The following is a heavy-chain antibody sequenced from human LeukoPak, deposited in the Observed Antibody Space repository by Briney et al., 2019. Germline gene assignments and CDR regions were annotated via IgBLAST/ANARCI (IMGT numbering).Heavy chain of an antibody. Sequence: GASVKVSCKASGGTFSSYAISWVRQAPGQGLEWMGGIIPIFGTANYAQKFQGRVTITADESTSTAYMELSSLRSEDTAVYYCARGTGYCSSTSCPPGDYWGQGTLVTVSS. CDR3: ARGTGYCSSTSCPPGDY. J-gene: IGHJ4*02. CDR1: GGTFSSYA. D-gene: IGHD2-2*01. CDR2: IIPIFGTA. V-gene: IGHV1-69*13.